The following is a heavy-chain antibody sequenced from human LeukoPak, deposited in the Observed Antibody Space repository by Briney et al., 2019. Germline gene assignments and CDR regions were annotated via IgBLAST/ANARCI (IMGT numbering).Heavy chain of an antibody. Sequence: SETLSLTCTVSGGSISSSSYYWGWIRQPPGKGLEWIGSIYHSGSTYYNPSLKSRVTISVDTSKNQFSLKLSSVTAADTAVYYCARVTSSGWYRPMSENYYYMDVWGKGTTVTVSS. V-gene: IGHV4-39*07. D-gene: IGHD6-19*01. J-gene: IGHJ6*03. CDR3: ARVTSSGWYRPMSENYYYMDV. CDR2: IYHSGST. CDR1: GGSISSSSYY.